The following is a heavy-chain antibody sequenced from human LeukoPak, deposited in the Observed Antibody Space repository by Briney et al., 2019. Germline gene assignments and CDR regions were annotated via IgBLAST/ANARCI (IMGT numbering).Heavy chain of an antibody. CDR3: AKDLGVYGSGSYDY. CDR1: GFTFSSYA. V-gene: IGHV3-23*01. D-gene: IGHD3-10*01. J-gene: IGHJ4*02. CDR2: ISGSGGST. Sequence: PGGSLRLSCAASGFTFSSYAMNWVRQAPGKGLEWVSTISGSGGSTYYADSVKGRFTTSRDNSKNTLYLQMNSLRDEDTALYYCAKDLGVYGSGSYDYWGQGTLVTVSS.